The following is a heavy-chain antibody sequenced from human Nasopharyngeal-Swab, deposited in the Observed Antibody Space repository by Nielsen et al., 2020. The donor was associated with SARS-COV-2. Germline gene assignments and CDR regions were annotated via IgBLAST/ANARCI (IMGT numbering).Heavy chain of an antibody. D-gene: IGHD3-9*01. Sequence: GESLKISCAASGFTISSYSMNWVRQAPGKGLEWVSSISSSSSYIYYADSVKGRFTISRDNAKNSLYLQMNSLRAEDTAVYYCARDREELRYFDWLPSNWFDPWGQGTLATVSS. J-gene: IGHJ5*02. CDR3: ARDREELRYFDWLPSNWFDP. V-gene: IGHV3-21*01. CDR1: GFTISSYS. CDR2: ISSSSSYI.